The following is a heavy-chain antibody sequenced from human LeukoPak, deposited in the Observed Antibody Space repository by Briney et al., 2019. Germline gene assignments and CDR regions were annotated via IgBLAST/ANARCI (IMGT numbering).Heavy chain of an antibody. CDR2: IYTSGST. J-gene: IGHJ5*02. D-gene: IGHD6-19*01. V-gene: IGHV4-61*02. CDR3: ARDRGSGWSFDP. Sequence: SETLSLTCTVSGGSISSGSYYWSWIRQPAGKGLEWIGRIYTSGSTNYNPSLKSRVTISVDTSKNQFSLKLSSVTAADTAVYYCARDRGSGWSFDPWGQGTQVTVSS. CDR1: GGSISSGSYY.